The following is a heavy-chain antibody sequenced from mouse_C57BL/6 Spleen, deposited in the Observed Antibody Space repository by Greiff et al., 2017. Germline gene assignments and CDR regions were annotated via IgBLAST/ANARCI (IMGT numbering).Heavy chain of an antibody. Sequence: QVQLQQPGAELVRPGTSVKLSCKASGYTFTSYWMHWVKQRPGQGLEWIGVIDPSDSYTNYNQKFKGKATLTVDTSSSTAYMQLSSLTSEDSAVYYCARLYGSSYIGYVDVWGTGTTVTVSS. D-gene: IGHD1-1*01. CDR3: ARLYGSSYIGYVDV. J-gene: IGHJ1*03. V-gene: IGHV1-59*01. CDR1: GYTFTSYW. CDR2: IDPSDSYT.